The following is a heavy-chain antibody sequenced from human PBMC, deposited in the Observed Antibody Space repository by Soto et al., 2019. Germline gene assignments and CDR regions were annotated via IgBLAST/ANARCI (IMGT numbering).Heavy chain of an antibody. V-gene: IGHV4-38-2*01. J-gene: IGHJ6*02. Sequence: SETLSLTCAVSGYSIRSGYFWGWIRQPPGKGLEWIGSMYHSGISCYNLSLKSRVTISVDTSKNQLSLKLSSATAADTAVYYCARSMYSTSAQLYYGMDVWGQGTTVTVSS. D-gene: IGHD6-6*01. CDR3: ARSMYSTSAQLYYGMDV. CDR1: GYSIRSGYF. CDR2: MYHSGIS.